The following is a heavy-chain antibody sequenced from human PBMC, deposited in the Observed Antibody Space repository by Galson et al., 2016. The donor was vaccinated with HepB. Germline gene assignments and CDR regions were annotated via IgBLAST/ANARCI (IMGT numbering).Heavy chain of an antibody. CDR2: ISADSGNT. CDR3: ARWSSEYDVGSGFQNWFDP. CDR1: GYRFSSYG. J-gene: IGHJ5*02. D-gene: IGHD3-3*01. V-gene: IGHV1-18*01. Sequence: SVKVSCKASGYRFSSYGISWVRQAPGQGLEWMGWISADSGNTNYAQKLQGRVTMTTDTSTSTADMELRSLRSDDTAVYYCARWSSEYDVGSGFQNWFDPWGQGTLVTVSS.